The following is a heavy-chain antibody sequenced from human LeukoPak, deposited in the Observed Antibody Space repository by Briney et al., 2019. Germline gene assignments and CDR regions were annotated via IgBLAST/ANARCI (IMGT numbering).Heavy chain of an antibody. CDR3: ASSSHQYHIVATTY. V-gene: IGHV1-3*01. J-gene: IGHJ4*02. Sequence: ASVKVSCKASGYTFTSYAMHWVRQAPGQRLEWMGWINAGNGNTKYSQEFQGRVTITRDTSASTAYMELSRLRSDDTAVYYCASSSHQYHIVATTYWGQGTLVTVSS. D-gene: IGHD5-12*01. CDR2: INAGNGNT. CDR1: GYTFTSYA.